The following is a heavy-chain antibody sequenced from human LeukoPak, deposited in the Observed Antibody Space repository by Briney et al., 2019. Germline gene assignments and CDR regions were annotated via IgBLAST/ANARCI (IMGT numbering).Heavy chain of an antibody. Sequence: GGSLRLSCAASGFTFSSYGMHWVRQAPGKGLEWVAFIRYDGSNKYYADSVKGRFTISRDNSKNTLFLQMNSLRAEDTAVYYCAKVGPGYSGYDGTADYWGQGTLVTVSS. CDR3: AKVGPGYSGYDGTADY. V-gene: IGHV3-30*02. CDR2: IRYDGSNK. CDR1: GFTFSSYG. D-gene: IGHD5-12*01. J-gene: IGHJ4*02.